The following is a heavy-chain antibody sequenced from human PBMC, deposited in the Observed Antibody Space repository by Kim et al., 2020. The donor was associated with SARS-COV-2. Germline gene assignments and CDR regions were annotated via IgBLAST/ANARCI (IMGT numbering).Heavy chain of an antibody. V-gene: IGHV3-74*01. J-gene: IGHJ6*02. CDR2: INSDGSST. CDR1: GFTFSSYW. Sequence: GGSLRLSCAASGFTFSSYWMHWVRQAPGKGLVWVSRINSDGSSTSYADSVKGRFTISRDNAKNTLYLQMNSLRAEDTAVYYCAREAYSSGWYLAEYYYGMDVWGQGTTVTVSS. D-gene: IGHD6-19*01. CDR3: AREAYSSGWYLAEYYYGMDV.